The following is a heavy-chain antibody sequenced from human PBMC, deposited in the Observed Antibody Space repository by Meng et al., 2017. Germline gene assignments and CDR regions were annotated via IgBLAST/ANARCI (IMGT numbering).Heavy chain of an antibody. CDR3: ARERLRWLQFSDAFDI. Sequence: SETLSLTCTVSGYSISSGYYWSWIRQPPGKGLEWIGYIYYSGSTNYNPSLKSRVTISVDTSKNQFSLKLSSVTAADTAVYYCARERLRWLQFSDAFDIWGQGTMVTVSS. V-gene: IGHV4-61*01. J-gene: IGHJ3*02. CDR1: GYSISSGYY. D-gene: IGHD5-24*01. CDR2: IYYSGST.